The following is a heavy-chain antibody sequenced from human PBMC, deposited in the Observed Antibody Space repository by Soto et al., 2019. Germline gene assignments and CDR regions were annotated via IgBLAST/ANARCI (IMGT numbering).Heavy chain of an antibody. J-gene: IGHJ4*02. CDR2: IYYSGST. D-gene: IGHD6-13*01. CDR3: ARCGSRWDLIYY. V-gene: IGHV4-39*01. CDR1: GGSISSSSYY. Sequence: QLQLQESGPGLVKPSETLSLTCTVSGGSISSSSYYWGWIRQPPGKGLEWIGSIYYSGSTYYNPSLKSRVTISVDTSKNQFSLRLSSVTAADTAVYYCARCGSRWDLIYYWGQGTLVTVSS.